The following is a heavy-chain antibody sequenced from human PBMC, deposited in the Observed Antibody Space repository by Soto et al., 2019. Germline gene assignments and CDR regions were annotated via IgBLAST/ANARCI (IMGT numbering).Heavy chain of an antibody. CDR1: EYTFTSYT. CDR3: ARELQGLYYFDY. J-gene: IGHJ4*02. CDR2: INVGNGNT. D-gene: IGHD4-4*01. Sequence: QVQVLPSGAEVKKPGASVKVSCKASEYTFTSYTMHWVRQAPGQRREWTGWINVGNGNTKYSQKFQGRVTITRDTSASTAYMELSSLRSDDTAVYYCARELQGLYYFDYWGQGTLVTVSS. V-gene: IGHV1-3*01.